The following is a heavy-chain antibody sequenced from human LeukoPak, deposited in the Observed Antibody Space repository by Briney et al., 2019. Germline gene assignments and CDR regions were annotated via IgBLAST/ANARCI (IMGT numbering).Heavy chain of an antibody. D-gene: IGHD6-13*01. CDR1: GFTFSSYW. CDR3: ARFHSSWTTHYYYYYGMDV. V-gene: IGHV3-7*01. J-gene: IGHJ6*02. Sequence: PGGSLRLSCAASGFTFSSYWMSWVRQAPGKGLEWVANIKQDGSEKYYVDSVKGRFTISRDNAKNSLCLQMNSLRAEDTAVYYCARFHSSWTTHYYYYYGMDVWGQGTTVTVSS. CDR2: IKQDGSEK.